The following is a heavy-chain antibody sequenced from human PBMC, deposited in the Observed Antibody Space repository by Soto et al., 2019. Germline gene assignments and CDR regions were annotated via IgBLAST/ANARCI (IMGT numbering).Heavy chain of an antibody. CDR3: TRDSRNSSSWYSTNYYYYGMDV. CDR1: GFTFGDYA. CDR2: IRSKAYGGTT. V-gene: IGHV3-49*04. Sequence: GGSLRLSCTASGFTFGDYAMSWVRQAPGKGLEWVGFIRSKAYGGTTEYAASVKGRFTISRDDSKSIAYLQMNSLKTEDTAVYYCTRDSRNSSSWYSTNYYYYGMDVWGQGTTVTVSS. J-gene: IGHJ6*02. D-gene: IGHD6-13*01.